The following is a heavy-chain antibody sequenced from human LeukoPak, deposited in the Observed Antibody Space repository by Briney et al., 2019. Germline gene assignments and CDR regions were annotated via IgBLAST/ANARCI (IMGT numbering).Heavy chain of an antibody. D-gene: IGHD6-25*01. J-gene: IGHJ6*02. CDR3: ARAPYSSAFSYYGMDV. V-gene: IGHV4-59*01. Sequence: SETLSLTCAVSDASINNYHWTWIRQPPGKGLEWIGFIYYTGRSDYNPSLKSRVTISVDTSRNQFSLKVTSVTAADTAIYYCARAPYSSAFSYYGMDVWGQGTTVTVSS. CDR1: DASINNYH. CDR2: IYYTGRS.